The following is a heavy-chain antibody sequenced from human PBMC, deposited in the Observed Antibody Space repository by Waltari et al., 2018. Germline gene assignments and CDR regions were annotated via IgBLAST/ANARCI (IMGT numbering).Heavy chain of an antibody. Sequence: VQLVESGGGLVQPGGSLRLSCAASGFTFSSYWMSWVRQAPGKGLEWVANIKQDGSEKYYVDSVKGRFTISRDNAKNSLYLQMNSLRAEDTAVYYCARVRSGSYWYGYPFFDYWGQGTLVTVSS. V-gene: IGHV3-7*01. J-gene: IGHJ4*02. D-gene: IGHD1-26*01. CDR3: ARVRSGSYWYGYPFFDY. CDR2: IKQDGSEK. CDR1: GFTFSSYW.